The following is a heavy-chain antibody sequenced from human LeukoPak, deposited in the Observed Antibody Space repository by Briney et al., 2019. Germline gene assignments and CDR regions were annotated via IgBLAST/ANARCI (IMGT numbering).Heavy chain of an antibody. D-gene: IGHD1-26*01. CDR2: MSHDGSNK. J-gene: IGHJ4*02. CDR3: ARADIVGAPVDY. Sequence: PGGSLRLSCAASGFTFSNYAMHWVRQAPGKGLEWVAVMSHDGSNKYYADSVKGRFTISRDNSKNTLYLQMNSLRAEDTAVYYCARADIVGAPVDYWGQGTLVTVSS. CDR1: GFTFSNYA. V-gene: IGHV3-30-3*01.